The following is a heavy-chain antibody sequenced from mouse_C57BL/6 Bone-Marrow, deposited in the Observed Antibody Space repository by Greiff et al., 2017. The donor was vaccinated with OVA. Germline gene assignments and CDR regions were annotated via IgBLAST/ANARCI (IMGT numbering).Heavy chain of an antibody. V-gene: IGHV1-74*01. D-gene: IGHD2-4*01. J-gene: IGHJ3*01. CDR3: AIPFCDYDWFAY. CDR2: IHPSDIDT. CDR1: GYTFTSYW. Sequence: QVQLQQPGAELVKPGASVKVSCKASGYTFTSYWMHWVKQRPGQGLEWIGRIHPSDIDTNYNQKFKGKATLTVDKSSSTAYMQLSSLTSEDSAVYYCAIPFCDYDWFAYWGQGTLVTVSA.